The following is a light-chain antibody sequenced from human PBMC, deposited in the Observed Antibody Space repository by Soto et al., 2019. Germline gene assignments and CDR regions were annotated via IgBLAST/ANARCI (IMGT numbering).Light chain of an antibody. V-gene: IGLV2-23*01. CDR3: CSYAGSSTFYV. J-gene: IGLJ1*01. Sequence: QSFLTQPASVSGSPGQSIAISCTGTSSDVGSYNLVSWYQQHPGKAPKLMIYEGSKRPSGISNRFSGSKSGNTASLIISGLQAEDEADYYCCSYAGSSTFYVFGSGTKVTVL. CDR2: EGS. CDR1: SSDVGSYNL.